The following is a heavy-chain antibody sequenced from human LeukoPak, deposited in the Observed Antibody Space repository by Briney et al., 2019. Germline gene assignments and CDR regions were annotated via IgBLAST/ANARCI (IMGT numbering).Heavy chain of an antibody. D-gene: IGHD4-17*01. CDR1: GGSISSSSYY. Sequence: SETLSLTCTVSGGSISSSSYYWGWIRQPPGKGLEWIGSIYYSGSTYYNPSLKSRVTISVDTSKNQFSLKLSSVTAADTAVYYCARAFGYGDENDAFDIWGQGTMVTVSS. V-gene: IGHV4-39*07. CDR3: ARAFGYGDENDAFDI. CDR2: IYYSGST. J-gene: IGHJ3*02.